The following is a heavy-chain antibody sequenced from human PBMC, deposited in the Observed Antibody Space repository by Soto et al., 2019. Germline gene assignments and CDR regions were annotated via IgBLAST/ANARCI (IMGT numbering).Heavy chain of an antibody. V-gene: IGHV3-48*01. D-gene: IGHD2-2*01. J-gene: IGHJ6*02. Sequence: SGFTFSVYSMNWVRQAPGKGLEWVSYISSSSSTRYYADSVKGRFTISRDNSKNTLYLQMNSLRAEDTAVYYCAKGIRDIVVVPKAMDVWGQGTTVTVSS. CDR3: AKGIRDIVVVPKAMDV. CDR1: GFTFSVYS. CDR2: ISSSSSTR.